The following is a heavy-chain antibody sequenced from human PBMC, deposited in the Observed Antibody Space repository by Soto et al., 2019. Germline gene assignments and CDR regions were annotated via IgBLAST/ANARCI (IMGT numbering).Heavy chain of an antibody. CDR2: NIPIFGTA. D-gene: IGHD3-16*01. Sequence: QVQLVQSGAEVKKPGSSVKVSCKASGGTFSSYAISWVRQAPGQGLEWMGGNIPIFGTANYAQKFQGRVTITADESTSTAYMELSSLRSEDTAVYYCARDRALRPHRWGRMDVWGQGTTVTVSS. J-gene: IGHJ6*02. CDR1: GGTFSSYA. CDR3: ARDRALRPHRWGRMDV. V-gene: IGHV1-69*01.